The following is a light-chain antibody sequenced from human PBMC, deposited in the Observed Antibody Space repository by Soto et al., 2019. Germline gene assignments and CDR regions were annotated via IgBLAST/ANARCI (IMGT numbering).Light chain of an antibody. CDR1: SSDVGGYNY. J-gene: IGLJ1*01. CDR3: SSHAGSKRV. CDR2: EVN. V-gene: IGLV2-8*01. Sequence: QSVLTQPPSASGSPGQSVTISCTATSSDVGGYNYVSWYQQHPGKAPKLMIYEVNKRPSGVPDRFSGSKSGNTASLTVSGLQAEDEGDYYCSSHAGSKRVFGTGTKVTVL.